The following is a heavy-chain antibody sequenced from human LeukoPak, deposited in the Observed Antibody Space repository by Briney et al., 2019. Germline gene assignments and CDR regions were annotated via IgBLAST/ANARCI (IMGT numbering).Heavy chain of an antibody. Sequence: PAETLTLTCTVSGGPISSYYWGWIRQPPGKGLEWIGYISYSGSTNYNPPLKRRLIISVNTSKNHFSLKLSSVNAADTAVYDCERVIAAAEPTFDYWGQGTLVAVSS. CDR3: ERVIAAAEPTFDY. V-gene: IGHV4-59*01. CDR1: GGPISSYY. J-gene: IGHJ4*02. CDR2: ISYSGST. D-gene: IGHD6-25*01.